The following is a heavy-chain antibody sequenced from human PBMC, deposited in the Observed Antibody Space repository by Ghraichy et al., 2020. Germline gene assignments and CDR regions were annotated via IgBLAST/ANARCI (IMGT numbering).Heavy chain of an antibody. Sequence: GASLRLSCAASGFTFNDYNMNWVRQAPGKGLEWVSYITSSGTTMFYADSMKGRFTISRDNAKNSLYLQMNSLRDEDTAVYYCARTQGTITMTGTSFDSWGQGTLVTVSS. CDR1: GFTFNDYN. D-gene: IGHD3-22*01. CDR2: ITSSGTTM. V-gene: IGHV3-48*02. CDR3: ARTQGTITMTGTSFDS. J-gene: IGHJ4*02.